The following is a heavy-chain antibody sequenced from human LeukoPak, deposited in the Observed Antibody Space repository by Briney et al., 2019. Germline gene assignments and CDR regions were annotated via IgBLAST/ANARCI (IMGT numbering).Heavy chain of an antibody. Sequence: ASVKVSCKASGYTFTGYYMHWVRRAPGQGLEWMGWINPNSGDRNYAQKFQGRVTMTRDTSISTAHMELSGLTSDDTAVYYCARDLTVQATAAIVYYFDYWGQGTLVTVSS. CDR1: GYTFTGYY. CDR2: INPNSGDR. J-gene: IGHJ4*02. V-gene: IGHV1-2*02. CDR3: ARDLTVQATAAIVYYFDY. D-gene: IGHD6-25*01.